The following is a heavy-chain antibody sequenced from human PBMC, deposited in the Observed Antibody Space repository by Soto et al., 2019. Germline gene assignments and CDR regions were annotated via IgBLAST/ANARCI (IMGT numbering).Heavy chain of an antibody. Sequence: GGSLRLSCAASGFTFSSYAMHWVRQAPGKGLEWVAVISCDGSNTSYADSVKGRFTISRDNAKNTVYLQMNSLRAEDTAVYYCVRDDVGVGIDYWGLGTLVTVSS. CDR1: GFTFSSYA. J-gene: IGHJ4*02. CDR3: VRDDVGVGIDY. D-gene: IGHD1-26*01. CDR2: ISCDGSNT. V-gene: IGHV3-30-3*01.